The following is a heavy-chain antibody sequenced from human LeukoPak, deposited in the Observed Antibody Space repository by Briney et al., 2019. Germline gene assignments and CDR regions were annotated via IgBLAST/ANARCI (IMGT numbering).Heavy chain of an antibody. V-gene: IGHV3-66*01. D-gene: IGHD5-18*01. CDR1: GFTVSSNY. CDR3: ARDPPAGYSYGYDY. Sequence: GGSLRLSCAASGFTVSSNYMSWVRQAPGKGLEWVSVIYSGGSTYYAASVKGRFTISRDNSKNTLYLQMNSLRAEDTAVYYCARDPPAGYSYGYDYWGQGTLVTVSS. CDR2: IYSGGST. J-gene: IGHJ4*02.